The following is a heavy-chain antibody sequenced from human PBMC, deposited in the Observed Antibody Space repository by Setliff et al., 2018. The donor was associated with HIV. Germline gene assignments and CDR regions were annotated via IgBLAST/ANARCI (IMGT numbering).Heavy chain of an antibody. CDR3: AKGADYGDHFDY. J-gene: IGHJ4*02. CDR2: ISSSGSPI. Sequence: GGSLRLSCVASGFTFSNYDMIWVRQAPGKGLEWISYISSSGSPIYHADSVKGRFTISRDNSKNSLYLQMNNLRTEDTALYYCAKGADYGDHFDYWGQGTLVTVSS. D-gene: IGHD4-17*01. V-gene: IGHV3-48*03. CDR1: GFTFSNYD.